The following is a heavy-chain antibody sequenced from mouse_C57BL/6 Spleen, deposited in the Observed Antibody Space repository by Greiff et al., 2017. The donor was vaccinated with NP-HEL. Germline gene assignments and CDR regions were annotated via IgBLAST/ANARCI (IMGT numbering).Heavy chain of an antibody. V-gene: IGHV5S21*01. CDR2: ISSGGDYI. CDR1: GFTFSSYA. D-gene: IGHD1-1*01. J-gene: IGHJ4*01. CDR3: TRLYEYDAMDY. Sequence: EVKLEESGEGLVKPGGSLKLSCAASGFTFSSYAMSWVRQTPEKRLEWVAYISSGGDYIYYADIVKGRFTISRDNARNTLYLQMSSLKSEDTAMYYCTRLYEYDAMDYWGQGTSVTVSS.